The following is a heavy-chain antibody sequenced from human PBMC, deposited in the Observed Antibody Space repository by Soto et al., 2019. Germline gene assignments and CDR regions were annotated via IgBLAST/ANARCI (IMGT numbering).Heavy chain of an antibody. J-gene: IGHJ4*02. V-gene: IGHV3-48*01. CDR1: GFTFSSYG. CDR3: ARMYYYDSRGSFFDY. CDR2: IGTDSSSI. D-gene: IGHD3-22*01. Sequence: GGSLRLSCAASGFTFSSYGMDWVRQAPGKGLEWVSYIGTDSSSIYYADSVKGRFTISRDNAKNSLSLQMNSLRVEDTAVYYCARMYYYDSRGSFFDYWGQGTLVTVSS.